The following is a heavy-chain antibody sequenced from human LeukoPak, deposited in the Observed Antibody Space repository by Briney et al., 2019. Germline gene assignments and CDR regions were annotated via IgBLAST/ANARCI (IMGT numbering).Heavy chain of an antibody. J-gene: IGHJ4*02. CDR1: GGSVSGYY. V-gene: IGHV4-59*02. Sequence: SETLSLTCVVSGGSVSGYYWGWIRQPPGRGLEWIGYVYYSGSTNYNPSFKSRITISVDTSRDQFSLQLSSVTAADTAVYYCARIHRYCSGGACYVLDNWGQGTLVAVSS. D-gene: IGHD2-15*01. CDR3: ARIHRYCSGGACYVLDN. CDR2: VYYSGST.